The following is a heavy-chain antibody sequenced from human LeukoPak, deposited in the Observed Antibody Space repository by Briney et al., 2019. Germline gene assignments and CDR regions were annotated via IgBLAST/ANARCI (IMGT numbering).Heavy chain of an antibody. V-gene: IGHV3-7*01. CDR2: IKQDGSEK. CDR1: GFTFSSYW. D-gene: IGHD2-2*01. CDR3: ARVGQLYYCYYYYMDV. J-gene: IGHJ6*03. Sequence: GGSLRLSCAASGFTFSSYWMSWVRQAPGKGREWVANIKQDGSEKYYVDSVKGRFTISRDNAKNSLYLQMNSLRAEDTAVYYCARVGQLYYCYYYYMDVWGKGTTVTVSS.